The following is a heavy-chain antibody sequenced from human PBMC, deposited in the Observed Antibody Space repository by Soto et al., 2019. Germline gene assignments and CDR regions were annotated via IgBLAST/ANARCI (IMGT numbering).Heavy chain of an antibody. Sequence: ASVKVSCKASGYTFTSYGISWVRQAPGQGLEWMGWISAYNGNTNYAQKLQGRVTMTTDTSTSTAYMELRSLRSDDTAVYYCARDRVRGSGSYYPNEAFDIWGQGTMVTVS. D-gene: IGHD3-10*01. CDR3: ARDRVRGSGSYYPNEAFDI. CDR1: GYTFTSYG. J-gene: IGHJ3*02. V-gene: IGHV1-18*01. CDR2: ISAYNGNT.